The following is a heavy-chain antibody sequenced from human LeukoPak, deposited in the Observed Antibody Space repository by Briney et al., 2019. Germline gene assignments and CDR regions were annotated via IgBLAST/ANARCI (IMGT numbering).Heavy chain of an antibody. D-gene: IGHD2-21*01. V-gene: IGHV6-1*01. CDR3: ARGAYRGAGAGSKSLFDY. CDR2: TYYRSKWYN. Sequence: LSQTLSLTCAISGDSVSSNSAAWNWIRQSPSRGLEWLGRTYYRSKWYNDYAASVKSRITINPDTSKNQFSLQLNSVTPEDTAVYYCARGAYRGAGAGSKSLFDYWGQGTLVTVSS. CDR1: GDSVSSNSAA. J-gene: IGHJ4*02.